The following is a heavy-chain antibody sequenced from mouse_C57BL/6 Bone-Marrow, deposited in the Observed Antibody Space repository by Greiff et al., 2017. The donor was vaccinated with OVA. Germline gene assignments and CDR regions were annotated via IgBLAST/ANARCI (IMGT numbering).Heavy chain of an antibody. CDR1: GFSLTSYG. Sequence: QVQLQHSGPGLVQPSQSLSITCTVSGFSLTSYGVHWVRQSPGKGLEWLGVIWRGGSTDYNAAFMSRLSITKDNSKSQVFFKMNSLQADDTAIYYCAKTPAYYSNYAPAWFAYWGQGTLVTVSA. CDR2: IWRGGST. V-gene: IGHV2-5*01. J-gene: IGHJ3*01. CDR3: AKTPAYYSNYAPAWFAY. D-gene: IGHD2-5*01.